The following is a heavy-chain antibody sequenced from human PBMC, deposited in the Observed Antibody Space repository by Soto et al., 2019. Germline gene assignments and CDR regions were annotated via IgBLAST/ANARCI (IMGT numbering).Heavy chain of an antibody. Sequence: ASVKVSCKASGYTFTGYYMHWVRQAPGQGLEWMGWINPNSGGTNYAQKFQGWVTMTRDTSISTAYMELSRLRSDDTAVYYCARGPHSGSYYNGYYYMDVWGKGTTVTVSS. V-gene: IGHV1-2*04. CDR3: ARGPHSGSYYNGYYYMDV. CDR2: INPNSGGT. CDR1: GYTFTGYY. D-gene: IGHD3-10*01. J-gene: IGHJ6*03.